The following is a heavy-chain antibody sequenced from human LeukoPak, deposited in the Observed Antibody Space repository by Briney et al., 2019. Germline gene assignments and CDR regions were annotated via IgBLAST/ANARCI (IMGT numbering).Heavy chain of an antibody. V-gene: IGHV4-59*01. CDR3: ARVTRGVTGAFDI. CDR2: IYYSGST. Sequence: SETLSLTCTVSGGSISSYYWSWIRQPPGKGLEWIGYIYYSGSTNYNPSLKSRVTISVDTSKNQFSLKLSSVTAADTAVYYCARVTRGVTGAFDIWGQGTMVTVSS. J-gene: IGHJ3*02. CDR1: GGSISSYY. D-gene: IGHD2-21*02.